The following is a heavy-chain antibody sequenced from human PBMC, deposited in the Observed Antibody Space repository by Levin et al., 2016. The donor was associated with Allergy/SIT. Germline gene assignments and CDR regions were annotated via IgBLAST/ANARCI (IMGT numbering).Heavy chain of an antibody. CDR3: VRIRRDYGDYVYYGMDV. Sequence: GSLRLSCVASGLQFSSYDMHWVRQVPGKGLEWVGGIDTSGDTNYVDSVKGRFAISRENAQDSLYLQMHNLRAGDTALYYCVRIRRDYGDYVYYGMDVWGQGTTVTVSS. CDR2: IDTSGDT. CDR1: GLQFSSYD. V-gene: IGHV3-13*04. D-gene: IGHD4/OR15-4a*01. J-gene: IGHJ6*02.